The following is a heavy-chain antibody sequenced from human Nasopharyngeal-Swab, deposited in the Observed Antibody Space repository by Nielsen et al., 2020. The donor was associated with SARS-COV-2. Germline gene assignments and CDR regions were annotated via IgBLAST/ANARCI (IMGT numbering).Heavy chain of an antibody. CDR3: ARLLAMGGYSGYGLAY. V-gene: IGHV1-8*01. CDR2: MNPKSGNT. J-gene: IGHJ4*02. Sequence: ASVKVSCKASGYTFTSYDINWVRQATGQGLEWMGWMNPKSGNTGYAQKFPGRVTMTRNTSISTVYMELSGLRSEDTAVYYCARLLAMGGYSGYGLAYWGQGTLVTVSS. CDR1: GYTFTSYD. D-gene: IGHD5-12*01.